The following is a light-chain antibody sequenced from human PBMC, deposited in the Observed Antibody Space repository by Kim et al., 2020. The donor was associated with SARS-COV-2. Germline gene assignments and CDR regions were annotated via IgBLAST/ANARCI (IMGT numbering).Light chain of an antibody. V-gene: IGKV3-11*01. J-gene: IGKJ4*01. Sequence: LSPGERATLSCRASQTVSIYLAWYQQKPGQAPRLLIYDASNRATGIPARFSGSGSGTDFILTISSLEPEDSAVYYCQQRGNWPPTFGGGTKVDIK. CDR3: QQRGNWPPT. CDR2: DAS. CDR1: QTVSIY.